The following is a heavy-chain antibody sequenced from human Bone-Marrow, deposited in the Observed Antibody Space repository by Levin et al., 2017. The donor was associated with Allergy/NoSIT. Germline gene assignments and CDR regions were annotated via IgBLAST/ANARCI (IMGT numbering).Heavy chain of an antibody. CDR1: GFTFSKYA. J-gene: IGHJ5*02. D-gene: IGHD5/OR15-5a*01. CDR2: IWFDGSNK. Sequence: GGSLRLSCSASGFTFSKYAMHWVRQAPGKGLEWVAVIWFDGSNKYYGDPVKGRFTISRDNVKNTLYLQMNSLRAEDTAMYYCARDWALTGVDEQNILKDLWGQGTLVTVSS. CDR3: ARDWALTGVDEQNILKDL. V-gene: IGHV3-33*01.